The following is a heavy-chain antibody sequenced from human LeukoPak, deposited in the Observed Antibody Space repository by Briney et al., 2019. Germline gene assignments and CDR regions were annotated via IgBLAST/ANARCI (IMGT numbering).Heavy chain of an antibody. CDR1: GFTFSSYA. CDR3: AENYYDSSGYYYYYMDV. J-gene: IGHJ6*03. Sequence: GGSLRLSCAASGFTFSSYAMSWVRQAPGKGLEWVSAISGSGGSAYYADSVKGRFTISRDNSKNTLYLQMNSLRAEDTAVYYCAENYYDSSGYYYYYMDVWGKGTTVTVSS. V-gene: IGHV3-23*01. CDR2: ISGSGGSA. D-gene: IGHD3-22*01.